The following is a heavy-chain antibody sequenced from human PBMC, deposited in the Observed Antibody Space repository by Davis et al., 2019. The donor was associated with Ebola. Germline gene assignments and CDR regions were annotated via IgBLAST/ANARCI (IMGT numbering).Heavy chain of an antibody. D-gene: IGHD6-6*01. J-gene: IGHJ4*02. CDR1: GGSFSGYY. CDR3: ARGGPRIADRRSLDY. CDR2: INHSGIT. Sequence: MPSETLSLTCAVYGGSFSGYYWSWIRQPPGKGLEWIGEINHSGITNYNPSLKSRVTISLDTSKNQFSLKLSSVTDADAAVYYCARGGPRIADRRSLDYWGQGTLVTVSS. V-gene: IGHV4-34*01.